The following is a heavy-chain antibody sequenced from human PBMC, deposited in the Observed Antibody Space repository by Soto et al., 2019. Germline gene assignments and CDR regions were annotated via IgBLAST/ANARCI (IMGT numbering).Heavy chain of an antibody. CDR2: ISAYNGNT. J-gene: IGHJ6*02. Sequence: GASVKVSCKASGYTFTSYGISWVRQAPGQGLEWMGWISAYNGNTNYAQRLQGRVTMTTDTSTSTAYMELRSLRSDDTAVYYCAKDVKGRFLEWLSSRQKTTWPGSYYGMDVWG. D-gene: IGHD3-3*01. CDR3: AKDVKGRFLEWLSSRQKTTWPGSYYGMDV. V-gene: IGHV1-18*01. CDR1: GYTFTSYG.